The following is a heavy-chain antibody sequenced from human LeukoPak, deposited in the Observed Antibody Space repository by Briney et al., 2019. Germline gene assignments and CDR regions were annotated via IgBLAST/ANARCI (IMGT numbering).Heavy chain of an antibody. D-gene: IGHD3-22*01. V-gene: IGHV3-48*03. CDR1: GFSFSSYE. J-gene: IGHJ4*02. Sequence: GGSLRLSCAASGFSFSSYEMNWVRQAPGRGLDWVSYVSRSGTTTHSADSVKGRFTISRDNAKNSLYLQMNSLRAEDTAVYYCASLYYYDSSGYYYFDYWGQGTLVTVSS. CDR3: ASLYYYDSSGYYYFDY. CDR2: VSRSGTTT.